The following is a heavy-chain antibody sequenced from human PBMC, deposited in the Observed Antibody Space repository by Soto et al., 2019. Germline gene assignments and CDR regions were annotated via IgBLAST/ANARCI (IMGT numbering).Heavy chain of an antibody. D-gene: IGHD6-19*01. J-gene: IGHJ5*02. CDR2: IIPIFGTA. CDR3: ARVNPRYSSGWYGFDP. CDR1: GGTFSSYA. V-gene: IGHV1-69*06. Sequence: QVQLVQSGAEVKKPGSSVKVSCKASGGTFSSYAISWVRQAPGQGLEWMGGIIPIFGTANYAQKFQGRVTITADKSTSTAFMELSSLRSEDTAVYYCARVNPRYSSGWYGFDPWGQGTLVTVSS.